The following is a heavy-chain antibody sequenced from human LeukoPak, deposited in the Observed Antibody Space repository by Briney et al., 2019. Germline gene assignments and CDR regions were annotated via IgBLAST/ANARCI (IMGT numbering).Heavy chain of an antibody. V-gene: IGHV4-34*01. J-gene: IGHJ5*02. CDR3: ARASIAAAGTPEWFDP. Sequence: PSETLSLTCAVYGGSFRGYYWSWIRQPPGKGLEWIGEINHSGSTNYNPSLKSRVTISVGTSKNQFSLKLSSVTAADTAAYYCARASIAAAGTPEWFDPWGQGTLVTVSS. D-gene: IGHD6-13*01. CDR2: INHSGST. CDR1: GGSFRGYY.